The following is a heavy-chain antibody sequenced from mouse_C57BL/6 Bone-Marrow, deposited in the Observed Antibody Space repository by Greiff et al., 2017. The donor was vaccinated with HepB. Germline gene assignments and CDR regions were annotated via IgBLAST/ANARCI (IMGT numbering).Heavy chain of an antibody. CDR2: IYPRDGST. D-gene: IGHD1-1*01. V-gene: IGHV1-78*01. CDR3: AREDLLLPWYFDV. CDR1: GYTFTDHT. Sequence: VQRVESDAELVKPGASVKISCKVSGYTFTDHTIHWMKQRPEQGLEWIGYIYPRDGSTKYNEKFKGKATLTADKSSSTAYMQLNSLTSEDSAVYFCAREDLLLPWYFDVWGTGTTVTVSS. J-gene: IGHJ1*03.